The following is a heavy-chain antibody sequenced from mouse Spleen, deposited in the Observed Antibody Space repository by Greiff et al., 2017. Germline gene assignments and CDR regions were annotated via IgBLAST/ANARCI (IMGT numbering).Heavy chain of an antibody. CDR3: GTGNYFDY. Sequence: ESGPGLVKPSQSLSLTCSVTGYSITSGYYWNWIRQFPGNKLEWMGYISYDGSNNYNPSLKNRISITRDTSKNQFFLKLNSVTTEDTATYYCGTGNYFDYWGQGTTLTVSS. J-gene: IGHJ2*01. CDR2: ISYDGSN. CDR1: GYSITSGYY. D-gene: IGHD4-1*01. V-gene: IGHV3-6*01.